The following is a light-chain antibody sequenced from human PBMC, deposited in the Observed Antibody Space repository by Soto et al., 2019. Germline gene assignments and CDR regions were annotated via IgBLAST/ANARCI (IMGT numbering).Light chain of an antibody. CDR1: SSDVGGYNY. CDR2: EVS. V-gene: IGLV2-14*01. Sequence: QSVLTQPASVSGSPGQSITISCTGTSSDVGGYNYVSWYQQHPGKAPKLMISEVSNRPSGVSNRFSGPKSGNTASLTISGLQAEDEAEYYCSSYRSSSTTVVLGGGTK. J-gene: IGLJ2*01. CDR3: SSYRSSSTTVV.